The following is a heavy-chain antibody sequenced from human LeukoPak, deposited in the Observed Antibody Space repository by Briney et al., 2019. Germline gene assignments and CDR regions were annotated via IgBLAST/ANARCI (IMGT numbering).Heavy chain of an antibody. D-gene: IGHD1-26*01. CDR2: INPSGGST. Sequence: ASVKVSCKASGYTFTSYYMHWVRQAPGQGLEWMGIINPSGGSTSYAQKFQGRVTMTRDTSTSTVYMELSSLRSEDTAVYYCARGEISGSYFGYSYYGMDVWGQGTTVTVSS. CDR3: ARGEISGSYFGYSYYGMDV. V-gene: IGHV1-46*01. J-gene: IGHJ6*02. CDR1: GYTFTSYY.